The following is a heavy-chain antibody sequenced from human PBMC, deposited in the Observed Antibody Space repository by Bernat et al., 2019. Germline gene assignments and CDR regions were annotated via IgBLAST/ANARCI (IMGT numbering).Heavy chain of an antibody. D-gene: IGHD2-2*01. Sequence: QLQLQESGPGLVKPSETLSLTCTVSGGSISSSSYYWGWIRQPPGKGLEWIGSIYYSGSTYYNPSLKSRVTISVDTSKNQFSLKLSSVTAADTAVYYCAGLHCSSTSCYVTGYYYYYYMDVWGKGTTVTVSS. V-gene: IGHV4-39*01. CDR3: AGLHCSSTSCYVTGYYYYYYMDV. J-gene: IGHJ6*03. CDR2: IYYSGST. CDR1: GGSISSSSYY.